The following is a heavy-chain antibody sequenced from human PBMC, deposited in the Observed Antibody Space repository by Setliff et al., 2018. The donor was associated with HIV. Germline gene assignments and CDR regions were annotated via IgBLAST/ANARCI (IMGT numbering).Heavy chain of an antibody. Sequence: ASVKVSCKASGYTFTDFYIFWVRQAPGGGLEWMGWINPKSGGPNYAQKFQGRVTMTRDTSIKTAYMELSSLRSDDTAVYYCARRQQWLGREYYFDYWGQGTLVTVSS. D-gene: IGHD6-19*01. CDR2: INPKSGGP. J-gene: IGHJ4*02. V-gene: IGHV1-2*02. CDR3: ARRQQWLGREYYFDY. CDR1: GYTFTDFY.